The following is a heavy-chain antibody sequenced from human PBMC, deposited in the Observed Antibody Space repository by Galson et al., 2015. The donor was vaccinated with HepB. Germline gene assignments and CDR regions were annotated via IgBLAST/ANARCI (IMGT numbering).Heavy chain of an antibody. CDR2: ISGSGGGT. V-gene: IGHV3-23*01. CDR1: GFTFSSYA. D-gene: IGHD7-27*01. Sequence: SLRLSCAASGFTFSSYAMSWVRQAPGKGLEWVSGISGSGGGTYYADSVRGRFTISRDNSQNTLYLQMNSLRAEDTAVYYCANGGDTGVLYGMDVWGQGTTVTVSS. J-gene: IGHJ6*02. CDR3: ANGGDTGVLYGMDV.